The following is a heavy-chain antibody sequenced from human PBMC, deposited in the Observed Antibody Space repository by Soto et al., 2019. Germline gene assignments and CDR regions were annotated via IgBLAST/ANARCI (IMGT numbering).Heavy chain of an antibody. CDR3: ATSSDWYPVLEY. D-gene: IGHD6-19*01. Sequence: ASVKVSCKASEHTFTGYYLHWVRQAPGQGLEWMGWINPNGGGTIYAQKFQGRLTMTRDTSITTAYMELTRLRADDTAFYFCATSSDWYPVLEYWGQGTLVTVSS. J-gene: IGHJ4*02. CDR1: EHTFTGYY. V-gene: IGHV1-2*02. CDR2: INPNGGGT.